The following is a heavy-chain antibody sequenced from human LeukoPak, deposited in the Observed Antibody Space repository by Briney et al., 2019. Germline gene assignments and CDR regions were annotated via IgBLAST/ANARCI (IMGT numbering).Heavy chain of an antibody. D-gene: IGHD3-22*01. V-gene: IGHV3-30*03. Sequence: GGSLRLSCAASGFTFSSYGMHWVRQAPGKGLEWVAVISYDGSNKYYADSVKGRFTISRDNSKNTLYLQMNSLRPEDTAVYYCARARYDSSGYYPLGDYWGQGTLVTVSS. CDR3: ARARYDSSGYYPLGDY. J-gene: IGHJ4*02. CDR1: GFTFSSYG. CDR2: ISYDGSNK.